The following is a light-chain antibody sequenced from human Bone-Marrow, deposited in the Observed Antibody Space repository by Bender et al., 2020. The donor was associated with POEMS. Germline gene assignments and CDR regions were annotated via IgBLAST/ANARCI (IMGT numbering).Light chain of an antibody. J-gene: IGLJ2*01. CDR2: EDN. CDR1: ALPRKF. Sequence: SYELTQPPSVSVSPGQTAVITCSGDALPRKFAYWYQKKSGQAPVVVIYEDNKRPPGIPERFSGSTSGNTATLTITGTQGMDEADYYCQAWDINTVVFGGGTKLTVL. V-gene: IGLV3-10*01. CDR3: QAWDINTVV.